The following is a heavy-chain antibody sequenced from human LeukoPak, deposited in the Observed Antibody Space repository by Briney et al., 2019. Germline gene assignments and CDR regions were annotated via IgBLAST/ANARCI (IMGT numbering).Heavy chain of an antibody. CDR3: ARVVWGWDTAMPTPFDY. CDR1: GFTFSSYS. V-gene: IGHV3-21*01. Sequence: GGSLRLSCAASGFTFSSYSMDWVRQAPGKGLEWVSSISRSSSYIYYGDSVKGRFTISRDNAKNSLYLQMNSLRAEDTAVYYCARVVWGWDTAMPTPFDYWGQGTLVTVSS. D-gene: IGHD5-18*01. J-gene: IGHJ4*02. CDR2: ISRSSSYI.